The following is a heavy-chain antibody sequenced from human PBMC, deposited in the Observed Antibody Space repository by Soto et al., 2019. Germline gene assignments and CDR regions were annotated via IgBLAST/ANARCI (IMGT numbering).Heavy chain of an antibody. J-gene: IGHJ4*02. Sequence: GASVKVSCKAFGSTFTSYAMHWVRQAPGQRLEWMGWINAGNGNTKYSQKFQGRIPITRDTSASTAYMELSSLRSEDTAVYYFARSIVLVTPLDYWGQGTLVTV. CDR2: INAGNGNT. CDR3: ARSIVLVTPLDY. D-gene: IGHD2-8*02. V-gene: IGHV1-3*01. CDR1: GSTFTSYA.